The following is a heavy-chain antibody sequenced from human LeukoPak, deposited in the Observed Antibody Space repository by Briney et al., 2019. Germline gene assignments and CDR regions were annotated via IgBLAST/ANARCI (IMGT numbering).Heavy chain of an antibody. Sequence: ASVEISCKASGYTFTGYYLHWVRQAPGQGLEWMGWISPNSDDTNYAQKFRGRVNMTRDTSISTAYMELSRLRSDDTAIYYRARGGFDYWGQGTLVTVSS. V-gene: IGHV1-2*02. CDR3: ARGGFDY. CDR1: GYTFTGYY. J-gene: IGHJ4*02. CDR2: ISPNSDDT.